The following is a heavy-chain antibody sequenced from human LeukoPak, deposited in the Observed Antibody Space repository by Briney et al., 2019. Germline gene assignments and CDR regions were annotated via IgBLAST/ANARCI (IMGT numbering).Heavy chain of an antibody. CDR1: GFTFSDAW. V-gene: IGHV3-15*01. J-gene: IGHJ3*02. Sequence: PGGSLRLSCAASGFTFSDAWMTWVRQAPGKGLECVGFIQSKTDGGTTDSAAPVKGRFTVSRDDSKNTLYLQMNSLKTEDTAVYYCTTVWNCGGDCSDAFDIWGQGTMVTVSS. D-gene: IGHD2-21*02. CDR3: TTVWNCGGDCSDAFDI. CDR2: IQSKTDGGTT.